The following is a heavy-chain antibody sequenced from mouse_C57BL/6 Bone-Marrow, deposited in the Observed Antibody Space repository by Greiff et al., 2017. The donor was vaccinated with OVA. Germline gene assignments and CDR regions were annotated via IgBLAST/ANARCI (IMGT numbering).Heavy chain of an antibody. J-gene: IGHJ2*01. V-gene: IGHV1-55*01. Sequence: VQLQQPGAELVKPGASVKMSCKASGYTFTSYWITWVKQRPGQGLEWIGDIYPGSGSTNYNEKFKSKATLTVDTSSSTAYMQLSSLTSEDSAVYYCARSSYSNYVGDYWGQGTTLTVSS. CDR2: IYPGSGST. CDR3: ARSSYSNYVGDY. D-gene: IGHD2-5*01. CDR1: GYTFTSYW.